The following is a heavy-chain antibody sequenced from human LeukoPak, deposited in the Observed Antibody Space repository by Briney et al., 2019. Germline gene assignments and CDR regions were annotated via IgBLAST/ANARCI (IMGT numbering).Heavy chain of an antibody. CDR3: ARESNYDSRGYYLGN. J-gene: IGHJ4*02. D-gene: IGHD3-22*01. CDR1: SYSISSGYY. V-gene: IGHV4-38-2*02. CDR2: IYYSGST. Sequence: SETLSLTCTVSSYSISSGYYWGRIRQPPGEGLEWIGSIYYSGSTYYNPSLKSRVTISVDTSNNQFSLKLRSVTAADTAVYYCARESNYDSRGYYLGNWGQGTLVTVSS.